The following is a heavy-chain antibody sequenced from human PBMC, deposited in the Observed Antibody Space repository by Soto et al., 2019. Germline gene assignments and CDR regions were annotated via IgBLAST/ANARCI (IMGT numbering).Heavy chain of an antibody. D-gene: IGHD2-21*01. CDR1: GAPIGRSSNF. V-gene: IGHV4-39*02. Sequence: SETLSLTRNVSGAPIGRSSNFWGWIRQPPGKGTEWIGSIYSSWTAYYRPSLKNRASISVYTSINHFPLKPTSMPVPDTAVYRCANCFLFHGSGSSSVGQYSDYIHVCCKGTTATVS. CDR2: IYSSWTA. CDR3: ANCFLFHGSGSSSVGQYSDYIHV. J-gene: IGHJ6*03.